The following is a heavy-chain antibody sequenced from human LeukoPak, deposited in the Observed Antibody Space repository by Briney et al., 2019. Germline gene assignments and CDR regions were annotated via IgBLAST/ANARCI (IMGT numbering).Heavy chain of an antibody. CDR3: ARGPISSNPGT. V-gene: IGHV3-74*01. CDR2: VSADGSST. Sequence: GGSLRLSCAASGFTFSTYWMHWIRQAPGKGLVWVSRVSADGSSTTYADSVKGRFTISRDNAKNTLYLQMNSLRAEDTAIYYCARGPISSNPGTWGQGTLVTVSS. CDR1: GFTFSTYW. J-gene: IGHJ5*02. D-gene: IGHD2-2*01.